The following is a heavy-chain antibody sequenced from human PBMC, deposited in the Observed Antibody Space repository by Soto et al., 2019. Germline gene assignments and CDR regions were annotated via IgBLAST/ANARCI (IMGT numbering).Heavy chain of an antibody. CDR2: IGGDGGSP. D-gene: IGHD4-4*01. V-gene: IGHV3-23*01. J-gene: IGHJ4*02. Sequence: GGSLRLSCAASRFTFSDYAMSWVRQAPGKGLEWVSVIGGDGGSPYYADSVKGRFTVSRDNSKNTLYLQMNSLRAEDTAVYYCAKVPYSNYPYYFDYWGQGTLVTVSS. CDR3: AKVPYSNYPYYFDY. CDR1: RFTFSDYA.